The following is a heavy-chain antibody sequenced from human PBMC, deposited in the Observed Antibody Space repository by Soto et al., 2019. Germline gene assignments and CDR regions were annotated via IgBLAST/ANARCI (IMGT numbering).Heavy chain of an antibody. CDR2: IYHSGST. D-gene: IGHD2-2*01. J-gene: IGHJ6*02. CDR3: ARDGCSSTSCNYSWDYSKGVAVRGPEFYYYYGMDV. V-gene: IGHV4-4*02. Sequence: GKGLEWIGEIYHSGSTNYNPSLKSRVTISVDKSKNQFSLKLSSVTAADTAVYYCARDGCSSTSCNYSWDYSKGVAVRGPEFYYYYGMDVWGQGTTLTVSS.